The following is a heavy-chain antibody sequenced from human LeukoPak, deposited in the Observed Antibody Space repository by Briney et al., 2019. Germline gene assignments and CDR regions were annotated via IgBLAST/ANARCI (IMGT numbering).Heavy chain of an antibody. CDR2: IYSGGST. J-gene: IGHJ4*02. CDR3: ARGHSSPAVSEDFDY. D-gene: IGHD6-13*01. CDR1: GFTLSSNY. Sequence: GGSLRLSCAAYGFTLSSNYMSSVPQTPAKGLERVSLIYSGGSTYYADSVKGRFTISRDNSKNTLYLQMNSLRAEDTAVYYCARGHSSPAVSEDFDYWGQGTLVTVSS. V-gene: IGHV3-66*01.